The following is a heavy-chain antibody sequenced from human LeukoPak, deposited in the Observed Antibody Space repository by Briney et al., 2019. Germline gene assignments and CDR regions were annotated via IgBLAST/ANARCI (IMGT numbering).Heavy chain of an antibody. CDR2: ISGSGGST. J-gene: IGHJ4*02. CDR3: AKDRSSGWYYFDY. V-gene: IGHV3-23*01. CDR1: GFTFSSYA. Sequence: GGSLTLSCAASGFTFSSYAMSWVRQAPGKGLEWVSAISGSGGSTYYADSVKGRFTISRDNSKNTLYLQMNSLRAEDTSVYYCAKDRSSGWYYFDYWGQGTLVTVSS. D-gene: IGHD6-19*01.